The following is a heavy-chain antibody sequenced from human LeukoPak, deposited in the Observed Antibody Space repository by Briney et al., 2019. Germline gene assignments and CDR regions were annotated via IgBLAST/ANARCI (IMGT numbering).Heavy chain of an antibody. J-gene: IGHJ3*02. CDR1: GGSFSGYY. Sequence: SETLSRTCAVYGGSFSGYYWSWIRQPPGKGLEWIGEINHSGSTNYNPSLKSRVTISLDTSRNQFSLKLNSVTAADTAVYYCAKSNGYGLIDIWGQGTMVTVPS. CDR2: INHSGST. CDR3: AKSNGYGLIDI. V-gene: IGHV4-34*01. D-gene: IGHD3-22*01.